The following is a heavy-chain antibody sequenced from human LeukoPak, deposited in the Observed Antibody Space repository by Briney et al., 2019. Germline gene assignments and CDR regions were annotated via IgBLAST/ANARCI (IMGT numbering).Heavy chain of an antibody. V-gene: IGHV4-61*01. CDR3: ARDPRPRPYYFDY. D-gene: IGHD6-6*01. CDR2: IYYSGST. J-gene: IGHJ4*02. CDR1: GGSISSSSYY. Sequence: TSETLSLTCTVSGGSISSSSYYWSWIRQPPGKGLEWIGYIYYSGSTNYNPSLKSRVTISVDTSKNQFSLKLSSVTAADTAVYYCARDPRPRPYYFDYWGQGTLVTVSS.